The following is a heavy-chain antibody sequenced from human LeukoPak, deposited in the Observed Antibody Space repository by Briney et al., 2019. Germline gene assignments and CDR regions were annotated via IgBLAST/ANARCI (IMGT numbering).Heavy chain of an antibody. CDR2: IYYGGST. J-gene: IGHJ3*02. D-gene: IGHD3-22*01. CDR3: ARDRDSSGYYDAFDI. V-gene: IGHV4-59*01. CDR1: GGSISSYY. Sequence: SETLSLTCTVPGGSISSYYWSWIRQPPGKGLEWIGYIYYGGSTNYNPSLKSRVTISVDTSKNQFSLKLSSVTAADTAVYYCARDRDSSGYYDAFDIWGQGTMVTVSS.